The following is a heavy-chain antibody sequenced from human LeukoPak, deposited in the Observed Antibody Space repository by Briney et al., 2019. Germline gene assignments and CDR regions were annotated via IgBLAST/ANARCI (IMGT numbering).Heavy chain of an antibody. J-gene: IGHJ2*01. V-gene: IGHV4-59*01. D-gene: IGHD3-16*01. CDR3: ARLKLGAYFDL. Sequence: SETLSLTCTVSGGSISSSYWTWIRQPPGKGLEWIGYIYYSGNTNYNPSLKSRVTISVDTSKSQFSLKLSSVTAADTAVYYCARLKLGAYFDLWGRGTLVTVSS. CDR2: IYYSGNT. CDR1: GGSISSSY.